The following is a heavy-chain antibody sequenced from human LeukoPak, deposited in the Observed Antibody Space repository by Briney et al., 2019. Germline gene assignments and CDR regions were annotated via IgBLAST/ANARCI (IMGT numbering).Heavy chain of an antibody. Sequence: SETLSLTCTVSGGSISSYYWSWIRQPPGKGLEWIGYIYYSGSTNYNPSLKSRVTISVDTSKNQFSLKLSSVTAADTAVYYCARGGSWYRIDYWGQGTLVTVSS. CDR3: ARGGSWYRIDY. J-gene: IGHJ4*02. V-gene: IGHV4-59*01. CDR2: IYYSGST. D-gene: IGHD6-13*01. CDR1: GGSISSYY.